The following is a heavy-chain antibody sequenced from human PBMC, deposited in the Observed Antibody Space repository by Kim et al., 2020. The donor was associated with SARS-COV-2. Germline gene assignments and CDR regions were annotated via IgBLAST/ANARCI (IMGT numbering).Heavy chain of an antibody. CDR2: INPSGGST. D-gene: IGHD1-26*01. Sequence: ASVKVSCKASGGTFSSYAISWVRQAPGQGLEWMGIINPSGGSTSYAQKFQGRVTMTRDTSTSTVYMELSSLRSEDTAVYYCAREGGSWPFDYWGQGTLVTVSS. V-gene: IGHV1-46*01. J-gene: IGHJ4*02. CDR1: GGTFSSYA. CDR3: AREGGSWPFDY.